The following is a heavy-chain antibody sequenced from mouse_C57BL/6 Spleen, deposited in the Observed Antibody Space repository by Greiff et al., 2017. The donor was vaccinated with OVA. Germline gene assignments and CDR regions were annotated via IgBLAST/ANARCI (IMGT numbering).Heavy chain of an antibody. Sequence: QVQLKESGAELVRPGASVTLSCKASGYTFTDYEMHWVKQTPVHGLEWIGAIDPETGGTAYNQKFKGKAILTADKSSSTAYMELRSLTSEDSAVYYCTRSLLLYYSNDYYAMDYWGQGTSVTVSS. CDR2: IDPETGGT. V-gene: IGHV1-15*01. CDR1: GYTFTDYE. J-gene: IGHJ4*01. CDR3: TRSLLLYYSNDYYAMDY. D-gene: IGHD2-5*01.